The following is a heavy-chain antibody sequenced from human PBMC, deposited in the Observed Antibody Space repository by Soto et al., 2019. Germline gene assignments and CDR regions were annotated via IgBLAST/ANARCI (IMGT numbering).Heavy chain of an antibody. CDR3: ARGPHCSGGNCYNWFDP. D-gene: IGHD2-15*01. CDR2: IYYSGST. Sequence: QVQLQESGPGLVKPSQTLSLTCIVSGGSISSGGYYWSWIRQHPGKGLEWIGYIYYSGSTDYNPYLKSRVTISVDTSKNQFSLKLSAVTAADTAVYYCARGPHCSGGNCYNWFDPWGQGTLVTVSS. J-gene: IGHJ5*02. CDR1: GGSISSGGYY. V-gene: IGHV4-31*03.